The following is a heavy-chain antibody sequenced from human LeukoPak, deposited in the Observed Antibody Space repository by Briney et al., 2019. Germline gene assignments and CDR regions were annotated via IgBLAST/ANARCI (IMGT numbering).Heavy chain of an antibody. V-gene: IGHV3-53*01. CDR2: IYSGGNT. CDR3: ARGGWLQSWDY. J-gene: IGHJ4*02. CDR1: GFTDSSNY. Sequence: GGSLRLSCAASGFTDSSNYMSWVRQAPGKGREWVSVIYSGGNTYYVDSVKGRFTISRDNSKNTLYLQMNSLRAEDTAVYYCARGGWLQSWDYWGQGTLVTVSS. D-gene: IGHD5-24*01.